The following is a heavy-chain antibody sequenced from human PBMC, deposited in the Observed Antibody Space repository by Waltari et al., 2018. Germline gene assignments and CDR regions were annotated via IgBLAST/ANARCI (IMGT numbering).Heavy chain of an antibody. V-gene: IGHV4-38-2*01. J-gene: IGHJ4*02. CDR2: ISHSGSP. D-gene: IGHD6-6*01. CDR3: ARQGTSSSFYFDF. CDR1: YYSITTGYF. Sequence: QVLLQESGPGLVRPPETLSPSCALSYYSITTGYFWVWIRQPPGKGLEWIGTISHSGSPYYHPSFKSRVIMSVDTSKNQFSLKTTSVTAADTALYYCARQGTSSSFYFDFWGRGTLVIVSS.